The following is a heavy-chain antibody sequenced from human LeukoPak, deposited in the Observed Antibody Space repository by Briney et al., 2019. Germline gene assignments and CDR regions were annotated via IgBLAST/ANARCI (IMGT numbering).Heavy chain of an antibody. J-gene: IGHJ4*02. Sequence: GESLRLSCAASGFTFSSDGMHWVRQAPGKGLEWVSSITSSSTYIYYADSLQGRFTISRDNAKNSLYLQMNSLRAEDTAVYYCARWLGSRGFDYWGQGTLVTVSS. V-gene: IGHV3-21*01. D-gene: IGHD5-12*01. CDR2: ITSSSTYI. CDR1: GFTFSSDG. CDR3: ARWLGSRGFDY.